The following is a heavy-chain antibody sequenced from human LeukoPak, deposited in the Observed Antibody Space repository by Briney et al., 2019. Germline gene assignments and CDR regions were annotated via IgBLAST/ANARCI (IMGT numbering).Heavy chain of an antibody. D-gene: IGHD3-9*01. CDR1: GYTFTSYG. J-gene: IGHJ4*02. Sequence: ASVKVSCKASGYTFTSYGISWVRQAPGQGLEWMGWISAYNGDTNYAQKLQGRVTMTTDTSTSTAYMELRSLRSDDTAVYYCARGELYYDILTGYYMDFVYWGQGTLVTVSS. CDR2: ISAYNGDT. V-gene: IGHV1-18*01. CDR3: ARGELYYDILTGYYMDFVY.